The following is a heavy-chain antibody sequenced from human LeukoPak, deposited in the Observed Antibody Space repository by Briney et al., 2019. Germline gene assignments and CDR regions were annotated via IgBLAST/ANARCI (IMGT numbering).Heavy chain of an antibody. D-gene: IGHD3-3*02. CDR3: ARTSIFGVVRFDP. J-gene: IGHJ5*02. CDR2: IYYSGST. Sequence: SETLSLTCTVSGGSVSNYYWSWIWQPPGKGLERIGYIYYSGSTNYNPSLKSRLTISVDTSKNNFSLKLSSVTAADMAVYYCARTSIFGVVRFDPWGQGTLVTVSS. V-gene: IGHV4-59*08. CDR1: GGSVSNYY.